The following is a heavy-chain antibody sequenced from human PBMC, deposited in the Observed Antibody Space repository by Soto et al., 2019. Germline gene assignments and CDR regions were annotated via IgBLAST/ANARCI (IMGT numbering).Heavy chain of an antibody. V-gene: IGHV3-23*01. CDR2: ISGSGGST. D-gene: IGHD1-26*01. J-gene: IGHJ5*02. CDR1: GFTFTNYA. CDR3: AKGSPYSGTYFHP. Sequence: DVQLLESGGGLVQPGGSLRLSCSASGFTFTNYAMSWVRKIPGKGLEWVSAISGSGGSTYYEDSVKGRFTISRDNSKSTLYLKMNSLRVDDTAVYYCAKGSPYSGTYFHPWGQGTLVTVSS.